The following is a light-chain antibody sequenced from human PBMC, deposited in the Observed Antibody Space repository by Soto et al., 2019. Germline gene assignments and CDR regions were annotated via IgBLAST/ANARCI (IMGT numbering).Light chain of an antibody. CDR2: AAY. Sequence: EVVMTQSPATLSVSPGERATLSCRASQNVNANLAWYQQKPGQAPRLLIHAAYTRATGTSARVSGSGFWTEAILTLSSLHSDDFAVYYYHQNNTWLWTVRRGTKGEGK. CDR3: HQNNTWLWT. J-gene: IGKJ1*01. CDR1: QNVNAN. V-gene: IGKV3-15*01.